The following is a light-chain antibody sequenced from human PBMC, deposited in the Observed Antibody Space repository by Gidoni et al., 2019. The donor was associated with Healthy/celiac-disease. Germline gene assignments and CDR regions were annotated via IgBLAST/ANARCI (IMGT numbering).Light chain of an antibody. V-gene: IGKV4-1*01. J-gene: IGKJ1*01. Sequence: DIVMTQSPDSLAVSLGERATINCKSSQSVLYSSNDNNYLAWYQQKPGQAPKLLIYWASTRESGVPDRFRGSGSGTEFTLTISSLQAEDVAVYYCQQYYSTPWTFGQGTKVEIK. CDR3: QQYYSTPWT. CDR1: QSVLYSSNDNNY. CDR2: WAS.